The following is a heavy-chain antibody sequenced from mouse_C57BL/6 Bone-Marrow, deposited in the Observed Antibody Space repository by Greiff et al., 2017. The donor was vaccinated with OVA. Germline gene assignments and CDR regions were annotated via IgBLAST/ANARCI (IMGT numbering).Heavy chain of an antibody. V-gene: IGHV1-64*01. Sequence: VQLQQSGAELVKPGASVKLSCKASGYTFTSYWMHWVKQRPGQGLEWIGMIHPNSGSTNYNEKFKSKATLTVDKSSSTAYMQLSSLTSEDSAVYYCARWGGSSYDWYFDVWGTGTTVTVSS. CDR2: IHPNSGST. CDR3: ARWGGSSYDWYFDV. D-gene: IGHD1-1*01. J-gene: IGHJ1*03. CDR1: GYTFTSYW.